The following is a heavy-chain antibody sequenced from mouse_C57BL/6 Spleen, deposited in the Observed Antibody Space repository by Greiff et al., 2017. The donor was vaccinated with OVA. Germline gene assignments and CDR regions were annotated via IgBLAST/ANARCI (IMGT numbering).Heavy chain of an antibody. Sequence: VHLVESGPGLVAPSQSLSITCTVSGFSLTSYGVHWVRQPPGKGLEWLVVIWSDGSTTYNSALKSRLSISKDNSKSQVFLKMNSLQTDDTAMYYCARHDGYYPYYAMDYWGQGTSVTVSS. CDR3: ARHDGYYPYYAMDY. J-gene: IGHJ4*01. CDR1: GFSLTSYG. CDR2: IWSDGST. D-gene: IGHD2-3*01. V-gene: IGHV2-6-1*01.